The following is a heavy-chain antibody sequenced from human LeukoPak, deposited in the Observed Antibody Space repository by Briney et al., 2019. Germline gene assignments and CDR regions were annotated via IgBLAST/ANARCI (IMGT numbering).Heavy chain of an antibody. CDR1: GGTFSSYA. V-gene: IGHV1-69*04. D-gene: IGHD1-26*01. J-gene: IGHJ6*02. Sequence: VASVKVSCKASGGTFSSYAISWVRQAPGQGLEWMGRIIPILGIANYAQKFQGRVTITADKSTSTAYMELSSLRSEDTAVYYCAREGEPEGPWYYYGMDVWGQGTTVTVSS. CDR3: AREGEPEGPWYYYGMDV. CDR2: IIPILGIA.